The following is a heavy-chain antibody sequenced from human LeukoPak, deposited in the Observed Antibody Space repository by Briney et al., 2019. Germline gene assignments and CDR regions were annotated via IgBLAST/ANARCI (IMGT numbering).Heavy chain of an antibody. Sequence: PGGSLRLSCAASGFSFSSYEMNWVRQAPAKGLEWISYISSSISITSYADSVKGRFTISRDNAKNSLYLQLNRLRDEDTAVYYCARLGATNWAYYFDYWGQGTLVTVSS. D-gene: IGHD7-27*01. CDR1: GFSFSSYE. J-gene: IGHJ4*02. CDR2: ISSSISIT. V-gene: IGHV3-48*03. CDR3: ARLGATNWAYYFDY.